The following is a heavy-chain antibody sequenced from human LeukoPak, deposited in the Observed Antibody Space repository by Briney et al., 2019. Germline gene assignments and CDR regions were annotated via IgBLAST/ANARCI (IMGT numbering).Heavy chain of an antibody. CDR1: GGSLSSYY. J-gene: IGHJ4*02. D-gene: IGHD6-13*01. Sequence: SETLSLTCAVSGGSLSSYYWSWIREPPGKGLWWIGYIDYSGYTNYNPSLKSRVTISVDTSKNQFSLKLSSVTAADTAVYYCARRYSSSWYSDYWGQGTLVTVSS. CDR2: IDYSGYT. V-gene: IGHV4-59*12. CDR3: ARRYSSSWYSDY.